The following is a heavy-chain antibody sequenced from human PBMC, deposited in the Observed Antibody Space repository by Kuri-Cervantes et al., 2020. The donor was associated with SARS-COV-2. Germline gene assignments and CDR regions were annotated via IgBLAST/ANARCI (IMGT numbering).Heavy chain of an antibody. V-gene: IGHV5-51*01. Sequence: GGSLRLSCKGFGYSSTTYWIGWVRQVPGKGLEWMGIIFPYDSDTTYSPSFQGQVTISADKSISTTYLHWRSLKASDTAMYYCARRIAVAGTSGARLDYWGQGTLVTVSS. J-gene: IGHJ4*02. D-gene: IGHD6-19*01. CDR3: ARRIAVAGTSGARLDY. CDR1: GYSSTTYW. CDR2: IFPYDSDT.